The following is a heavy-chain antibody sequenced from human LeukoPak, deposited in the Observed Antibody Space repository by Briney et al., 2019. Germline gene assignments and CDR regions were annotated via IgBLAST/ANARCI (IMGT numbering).Heavy chain of an antibody. D-gene: IGHD3-22*01. CDR2: INHSGST. CDR1: GGSFSGYY. Sequence: SETLSLTCAVYGGSFSGYYWSWIRQPPGKGLEWIGEINHSGSTNYNPSLKSRVTISVDTSKNQFPLKLSSVTAADTAVYYCARGLGGYYDSSGYYYDDAFDIWGQGTMVTVSS. CDR3: ARGLGGYYDSSGYYYDDAFDI. V-gene: IGHV4-34*01. J-gene: IGHJ3*02.